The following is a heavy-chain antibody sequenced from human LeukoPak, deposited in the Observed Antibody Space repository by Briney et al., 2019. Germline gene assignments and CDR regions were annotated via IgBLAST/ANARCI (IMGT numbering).Heavy chain of an antibody. CDR3: AXXLRVYYYDSXGYXWEDFDY. CDR1: GGSISSSSYY. CDR2: IYYSGST. Sequence: PSETLSLTCTVSGGSISSSSYYWGWIRQPPGKGLEWIGSIYYSGSTYYNPPLKSRVTISVDTSKNQFSLKLSSVTAADTAVYYCAXXLRVYYYDSXGYXWEDFDYXGQGTLVTVSS. D-gene: IGHD3-22*01. V-gene: IGHV4-39*01. J-gene: IGHJ4*02.